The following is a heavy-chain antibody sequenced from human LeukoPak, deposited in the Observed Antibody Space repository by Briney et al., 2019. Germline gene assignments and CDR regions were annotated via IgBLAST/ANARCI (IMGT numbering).Heavy chain of an antibody. J-gene: IGHJ5*02. CDR1: GYTFTSYG. Sequence: ASVNVSCKASGYTFTSYGISWVRQAPGQGLEWMGWISAYNGNTNYAQKLQGRVTMTTDTSTSTAYMELRSLNSDDQAVYYCARDSSSGPTNGCAPWGQEPLVTVPS. V-gene: IGHV1-18*01. CDR2: ISAYNGNT. D-gene: IGHD6-13*01. CDR3: ARDSSSGPTNGCAP.